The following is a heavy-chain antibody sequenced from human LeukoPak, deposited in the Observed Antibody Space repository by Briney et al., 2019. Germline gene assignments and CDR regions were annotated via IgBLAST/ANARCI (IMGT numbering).Heavy chain of an antibody. J-gene: IGHJ3*02. CDR3: ARDSSQADIVATPGAFDI. V-gene: IGHV3-21*01. Sequence: GGSLRLSCGGSGFTFSNYRINWVRQAPGKGLEWVSSISSSSSYIYYADSVKGRFTISRDNAKNSLYLQMNSLRAEDTAVYYCARDSSQADIVATPGAFDIWGQGTMVTVSS. CDR2: ISSSSSYI. CDR1: GFTFSNYR. D-gene: IGHD5-12*01.